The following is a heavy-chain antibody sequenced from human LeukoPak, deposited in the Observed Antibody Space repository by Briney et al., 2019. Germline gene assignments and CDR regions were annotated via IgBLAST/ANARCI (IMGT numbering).Heavy chain of an antibody. Sequence: KPSETLSLTCTVSGGSISSYYWSWIRQPPGKGLEWIGYIYYSGSTNYNPSLKSRVTISVDTSKNQFSLKLSSVTAADTAVYYCARGGQLPPHFDYWGQGTLVTVSS. V-gene: IGHV4-59*01. CDR3: ARGGQLPPHFDY. J-gene: IGHJ4*02. D-gene: IGHD6-6*01. CDR2: IYYSGST. CDR1: GGSISSYY.